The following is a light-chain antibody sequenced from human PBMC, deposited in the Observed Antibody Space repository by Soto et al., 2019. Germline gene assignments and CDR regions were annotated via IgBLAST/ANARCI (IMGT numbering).Light chain of an antibody. J-gene: IGLJ1*01. CDR2: DVS. V-gene: IGLV2-14*01. CDR1: SSDVGGYNY. CDR3: SSYTSSSTFYV. Sequence: SVLTQPASVSGSPGQSITISCTGTSSDVGGYNYVSWYRQHPGKAPKLMIYDVSNRPSGVSNRFSGSKSGNTASLTISGFQAEDEADYSCSSYTSSSTFYVFGTGTKVTVL.